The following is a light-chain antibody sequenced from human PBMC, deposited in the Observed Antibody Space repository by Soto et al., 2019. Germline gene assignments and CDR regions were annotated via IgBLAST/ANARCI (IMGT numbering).Light chain of an antibody. CDR3: QQYDTFPRT. J-gene: IGKJ1*01. V-gene: IGKV1-13*02. CDR2: DAS. CDR1: RYIRSD. Sequence: IQMTQSPSSLSASVGDRVTITCRASRYIRSDLSWYQQRPGQAPKLLIHDASTLESGIPSRFSGSGSGTEFTLTISSLQPDDFATFYCQQYDTFPRTFGQGTKVDIK.